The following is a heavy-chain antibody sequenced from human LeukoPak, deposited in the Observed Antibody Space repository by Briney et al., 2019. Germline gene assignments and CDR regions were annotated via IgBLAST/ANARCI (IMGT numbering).Heavy chain of an antibody. V-gene: IGHV1-18*03. D-gene: IGHD2-2*01. CDR1: GYTFTSYG. CDR3: ARDSNIVVVPAANDY. J-gene: IGHJ4*02. Sequence: ASVKVSCKASGYTFTSYGISWVRQAPGQGLEWMGWISAYNGNTNYAQKLQGRVTMTTDTSTSTAYMELRSLRSDDMAVYYCARDSNIVVVPAANDYWGQGTLVTVSS. CDR2: ISAYNGNT.